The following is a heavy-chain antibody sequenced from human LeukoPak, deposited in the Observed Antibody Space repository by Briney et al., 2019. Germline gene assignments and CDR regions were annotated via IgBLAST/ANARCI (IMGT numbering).Heavy chain of an antibody. V-gene: IGHV3-23*01. J-gene: IGHJ4*02. CDR1: GFTFSSYA. Sequence: GGSLRLSCAASGFTFSSYAMSWVRQAPGKGLEWVSAISGSGGSTYYADPVKGRFTISRDNSKNTLYLQMNSLRAEDTAVYYCARDPVSTGLQINSDYWGQGTLVTVSS. CDR3: ARDPVSTGLQINSDY. CDR2: ISGSGGST. D-gene: IGHD3-16*01.